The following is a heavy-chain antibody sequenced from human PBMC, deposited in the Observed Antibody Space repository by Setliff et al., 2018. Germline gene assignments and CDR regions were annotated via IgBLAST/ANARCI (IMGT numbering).Heavy chain of an antibody. CDR2: IYYNGST. V-gene: IGHV4-39*06. CDR3: ARRSPAYYSDSSGYFYATSPYMDV. J-gene: IGHJ6*03. Sequence: SETLSLTCTVSGGSIRSSYYYWGWIRQPPGKVLEWIGSIYYNGSTHFNPALKSRVTISLDTSKNQFPLKLSSVTAADTAVYYCARRSPAYYSDSSGYFYATSPYMDVWGKGTTVTVSS. D-gene: IGHD3-22*01. CDR1: GGSIRSSYYY.